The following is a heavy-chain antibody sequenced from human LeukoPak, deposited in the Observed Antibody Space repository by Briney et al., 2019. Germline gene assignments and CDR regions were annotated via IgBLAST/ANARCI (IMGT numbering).Heavy chain of an antibody. CDR3: ARRSHLVGVPFDI. CDR1: GGSISSYY. CDR2: IYYSGST. V-gene: IGHV4-59*08. J-gene: IGHJ3*02. Sequence: SETLSLTCTVSGGSISSYYWIWIRQPPGKGLEWIGQIYYSGSTNYNPSLKSRVTLSVDTSKNQFSLKLNFVTAADTAVYYCARRSHLVGVPFDIWGQGTVLTVSS. D-gene: IGHD1-26*01.